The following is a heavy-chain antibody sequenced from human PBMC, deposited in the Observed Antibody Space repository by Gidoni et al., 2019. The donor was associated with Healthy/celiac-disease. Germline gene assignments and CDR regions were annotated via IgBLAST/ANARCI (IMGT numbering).Heavy chain of an antibody. V-gene: IGHV3-30*18. Sequence: QVQLVESGGGVVQPGRSLRLSCAASGFTFSSYGMHWVRQAPGKGLEWVAVISYDGSNKYDADSVKGRFTISRDNSKNTLYLQMNSLRAEDTAVYYCAKDGSGYFDWLGGFFGAFDIWGQGTMVTVSS. CDR1: GFTFSSYG. CDR2: ISYDGSNK. J-gene: IGHJ3*02. CDR3: AKDGSGYFDWLGGFFGAFDI. D-gene: IGHD3-9*01.